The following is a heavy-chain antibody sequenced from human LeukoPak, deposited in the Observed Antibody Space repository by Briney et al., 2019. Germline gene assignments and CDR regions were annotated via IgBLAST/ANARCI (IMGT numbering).Heavy chain of an antibody. V-gene: IGHV1-69*13. D-gene: IGHD6-13*01. CDR2: IIPIFGTA. CDR3: ARGRSSSWTLDY. Sequence: ASVKVSCKASGGTFSSYAISWVRQAPGQGLEWMGGIIPIFGTANYAQKFQGRVTITADESTSTAYMELSSLRSEDTAVYYCARGRSSSWTLDYWGQGTLVTVSS. CDR1: GGTFSSYA. J-gene: IGHJ4*02.